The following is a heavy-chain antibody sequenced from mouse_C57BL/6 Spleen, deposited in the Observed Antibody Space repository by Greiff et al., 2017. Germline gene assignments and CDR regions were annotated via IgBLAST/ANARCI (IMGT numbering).Heavy chain of an antibody. CDR2: IYPGSGST. CDR1: CYTFTSYW. CDR3: ARPVVATNAMDY. D-gene: IGHD1-1*01. J-gene: IGHJ4*01. Sequence: QVQLKESGAELVKPGASVKLSCKASCYTFTSYWITWVKQRPGQGLEWIGDIYPGSGSTNYNEKFKSKATLTVDTSSSTAYMQLSSLTSEDSAVYYCARPVVATNAMDYWGQGTSVTVSS. V-gene: IGHV1-55*01.